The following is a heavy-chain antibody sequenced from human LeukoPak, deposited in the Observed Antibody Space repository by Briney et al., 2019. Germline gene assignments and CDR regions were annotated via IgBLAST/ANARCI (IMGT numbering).Heavy chain of an antibody. D-gene: IGHD4-17*01. Sequence: GGSLRLSCAASGFTFSDYYMSWIRQAPGKGLEWVSYISSSGSTIYYADSVKGRFTISRDNAKNSLYLQMNSLRAEDTAVYYCARAGDTDGGQDYGDYSGRAFDIWGQGTMVTVSS. V-gene: IGHV3-11*01. CDR1: GFTFSDYY. CDR3: ARAGDTDGGQDYGDYSGRAFDI. CDR2: ISSSGSTI. J-gene: IGHJ3*02.